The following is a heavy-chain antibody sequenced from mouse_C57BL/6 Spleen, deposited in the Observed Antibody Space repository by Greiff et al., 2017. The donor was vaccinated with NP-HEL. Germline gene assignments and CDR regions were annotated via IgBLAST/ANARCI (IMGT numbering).Heavy chain of an antibody. J-gene: IGHJ2*01. CDR3: ARQLRLRGFDY. D-gene: IGHD3-2*02. CDR2: INPSTGGT. CDR1: GYSFTGYY. Sequence: EVKLMESGPELVKPGASVKISCKASGYSFTGYYMNWVKQSPEKSLEWIGEINPSTGGTTYNQKFKAKATLTVDKSSSTAYMQLKSLTSEDSAVYYCARQLRLRGFDYWGQGTTLTVSS. V-gene: IGHV1-42*01.